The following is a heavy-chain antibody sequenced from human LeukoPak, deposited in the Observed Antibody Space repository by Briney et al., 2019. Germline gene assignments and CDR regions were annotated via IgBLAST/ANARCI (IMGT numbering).Heavy chain of an antibody. CDR1: GGSFSSYY. CDR2: ISGSGGST. V-gene: IGHV3-23*01. D-gene: IGHD1-14*01. CDR3: AKDAEPYYYYMDV. J-gene: IGHJ6*03. Sequence: ETLSLTCAVYGGSFSSYYWSWVRQAPGKGLEWVSAISGSGGSTYYADSVKGRFTISRDNSKNTLYLQMNSLRAEDTAVYYCAKDAEPYYYYMDVWGKGTTVTVSS.